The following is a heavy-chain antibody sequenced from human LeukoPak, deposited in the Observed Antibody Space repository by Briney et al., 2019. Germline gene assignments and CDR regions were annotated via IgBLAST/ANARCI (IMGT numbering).Heavy chain of an antibody. D-gene: IGHD6-13*01. CDR3: ARSGGLYTSTRYFHR. Sequence: SESLSLTCTVSGGSISSYYWSWIRQPPGKGLEWIGYIDYSGSTIHNPSLKSRVTISVNTSKNQFSLQLTSVTAADTAVYYCARSGGLYTSTRYFHRWGQGTLVTVSS. J-gene: IGHJ1*01. CDR1: GGSISSYY. V-gene: IGHV4-59*01. CDR2: IDYSGST.